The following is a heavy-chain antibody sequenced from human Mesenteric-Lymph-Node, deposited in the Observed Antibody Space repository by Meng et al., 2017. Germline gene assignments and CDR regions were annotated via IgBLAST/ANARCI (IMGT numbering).Heavy chain of an antibody. CDR2: ISYDGSNK. Sequence: GESLKISCAASGFTFSSYAMHWVRQAPGKGLEWVAVISYDGSNKYYADSVKGRFTISRDNSKNTLYLQMNSLRAEDTAVYYCARDSGYSSGWEENYFDYWGQGTLVTVSS. D-gene: IGHD6-19*01. CDR3: ARDSGYSSGWEENYFDY. J-gene: IGHJ4*02. V-gene: IGHV3-30*01. CDR1: GFTFSSYA.